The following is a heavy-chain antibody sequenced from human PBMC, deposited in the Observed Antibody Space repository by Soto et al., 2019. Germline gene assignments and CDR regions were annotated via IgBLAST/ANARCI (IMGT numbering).Heavy chain of an antibody. CDR2: ISGDGVHT. Sequence: EVQLAESGGGLIQPGGSLRLSCATSGFTFSRYWIHWVRQAPGEGLVWVSRISGDGVHTDYAESVKGRFTVSRDIAKSTGYLQMNKLRAEDTAIYYCARLGFVGEADFWGQGILVTVSS. J-gene: IGHJ4*02. CDR1: GFTFSRYW. V-gene: IGHV3-74*01. CDR3: ARLGFVGEADF. D-gene: IGHD3-16*01.